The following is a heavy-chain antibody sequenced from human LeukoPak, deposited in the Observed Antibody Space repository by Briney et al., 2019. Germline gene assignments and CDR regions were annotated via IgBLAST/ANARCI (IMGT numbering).Heavy chain of an antibody. CDR3: ARSQRPYYYDSSGYYNAAFDI. Sequence: ASVKVSCKASGYTFTSYYMHWVRQAPGQGLEWMGIINPSGGSTSYAQKFQGRVTMTRDTSTSTVYMELSSLRSEDTAVYYCARSQRPYYYDSSGYYNAAFDIWGQGTMVTVSS. V-gene: IGHV1-46*01. CDR1: GYTFTSYY. CDR2: INPSGGST. D-gene: IGHD3-22*01. J-gene: IGHJ3*02.